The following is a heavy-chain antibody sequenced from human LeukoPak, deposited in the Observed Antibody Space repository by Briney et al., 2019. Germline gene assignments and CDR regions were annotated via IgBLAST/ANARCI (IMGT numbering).Heavy chain of an antibody. CDR1: GYTFINYF. D-gene: IGHD3-16*02. Sequence: ASVKVSCKASGYTFINYFMHWVRQAPGQGLEWMGIINPSGGSTIYAQKFQGRVTMSRDTSTSTVYMELNSLRAEDTAVYYCARELMITFGGVIVIRQFPFAFDIWGQGTMVTVSS. J-gene: IGHJ3*02. CDR2: INPSGGST. V-gene: IGHV1-46*01. CDR3: ARELMITFGGVIVIRQFPFAFDI.